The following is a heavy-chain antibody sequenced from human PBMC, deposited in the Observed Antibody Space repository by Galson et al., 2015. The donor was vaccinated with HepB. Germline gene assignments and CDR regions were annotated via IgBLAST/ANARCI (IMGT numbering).Heavy chain of an antibody. D-gene: IGHD4-17*01. Sequence: SLRLSCAASGFTFSSYSMNWVRQAPGKGLEWVSSISNSSSYIYYADSVKGRFTISRDNAKNSLYLQMNSLRAEGTAVYYCARANGALGDYENFDYWGQGTLVTVSS. V-gene: IGHV3-21*01. J-gene: IGHJ4*02. CDR3: ARANGALGDYENFDY. CDR2: ISNSSSYI. CDR1: GFTFSSYS.